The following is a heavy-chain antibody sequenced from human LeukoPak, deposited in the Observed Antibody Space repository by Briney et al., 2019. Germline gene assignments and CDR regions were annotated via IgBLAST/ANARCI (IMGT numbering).Heavy chain of an antibody. J-gene: IGHJ4*02. V-gene: IGHV4-34*01. CDR2: INYSGST. Sequence: SETLSLTCAVYGGSFSGYYWSWIRQPPGKGLEWIGEINYSGSTNYNPSLKSRVTISVDTSKNQFSLKLSSVTAADTAVYHCARGSYPRSYFDYWGQGTLVTVSS. D-gene: IGHD1-26*01. CDR1: GGSFSGYY. CDR3: ARGSYPRSYFDY.